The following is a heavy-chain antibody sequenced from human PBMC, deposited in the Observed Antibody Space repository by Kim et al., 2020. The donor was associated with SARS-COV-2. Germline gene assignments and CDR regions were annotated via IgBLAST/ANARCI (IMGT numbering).Heavy chain of an antibody. Sequence: ASVKVSCKASGYTFTGYYIHWVRQAPGQGLEWMGWINPNNGGTNYAQKFQGRVTMTRDTSINTAYMELRRLRSDDTAVYYCASQGVGKLWGQGTLITVSS. CDR2: INPNNGGT. J-gene: IGHJ4*02. D-gene: IGHD1-26*01. CDR1: GYTFTGYY. CDR3: ASQGVGKL. V-gene: IGHV1-2*02.